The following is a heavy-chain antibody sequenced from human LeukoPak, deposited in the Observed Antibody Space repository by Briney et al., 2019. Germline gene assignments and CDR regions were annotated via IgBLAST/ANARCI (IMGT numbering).Heavy chain of an antibody. Sequence: GGSLRLSCAASGFTLTDNYMNWVRQAPGKGLEWVSVTYSGGSTYYADSVKGRFTISRDNAKNSLYLQMNSLGAEDTAVYYCVRASTLLGSYMDVWGKGIMVTVSS. V-gene: IGHV3-66*01. CDR1: GFTLTDNY. CDR2: TYSGGST. CDR3: VRASTLLGSYMDV. D-gene: IGHD2/OR15-2a*01. J-gene: IGHJ6*03.